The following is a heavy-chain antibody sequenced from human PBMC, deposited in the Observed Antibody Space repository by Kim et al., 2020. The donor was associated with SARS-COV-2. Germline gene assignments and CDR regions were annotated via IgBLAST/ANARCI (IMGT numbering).Heavy chain of an antibody. J-gene: IGHJ4*02. CDR3: AKSDTMIVVVIFDY. V-gene: IGHV3-23*01. Sequence: VAVKGPFTISRDNSKNTLYLQMNSLRAEDTAVYYCAKSDTMIVVVIFDYWGQGTLVTVSS. D-gene: IGHD3-22*01.